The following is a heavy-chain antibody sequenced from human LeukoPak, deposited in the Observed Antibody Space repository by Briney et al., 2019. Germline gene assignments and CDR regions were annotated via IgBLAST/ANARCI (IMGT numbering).Heavy chain of an antibody. Sequence: GGSLRLSCAASGFTFSSKSMTWVRQAPGKGLEWVSAISGNGVDTFYADSVKGQFTISRDNSRNTLYLQMNSLRAEDTAVYYCARASGSLHAFDIWGQGTMVTVSS. D-gene: IGHD6-13*01. CDR3: ARASGSLHAFDI. CDR2: ISGNGVDT. J-gene: IGHJ3*02. V-gene: IGHV3-23*01. CDR1: GFTFSSKS.